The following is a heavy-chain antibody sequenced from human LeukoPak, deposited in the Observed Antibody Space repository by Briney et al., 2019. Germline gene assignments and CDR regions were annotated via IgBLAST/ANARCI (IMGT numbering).Heavy chain of an antibody. CDR3: GTVGGNSNS. D-gene: IGHD4-23*01. CDR1: GFSITSDIFY. J-gene: IGHJ4*02. CDR2: IHNSRGT. Sequence: PSQTLSLTCTVSGFSITSDIFYWNWIRQHPGKGLEWIGSIHNSRGTSYNPSLESRLTISLDTSENQFFLKMSYVTAADTAMYYYGTVGGNSNSLGQGTLVTASS. V-gene: IGHV4-31*03.